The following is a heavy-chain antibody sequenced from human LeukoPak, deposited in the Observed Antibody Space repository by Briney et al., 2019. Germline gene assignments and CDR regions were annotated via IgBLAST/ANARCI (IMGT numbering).Heavy chain of an antibody. CDR2: INPNSGGT. CDR3: ARRAPRNYDILTGYYPFAY. Sequence: ASVKVSCKASGYTFTGYYMHWVRQAPGQGLEWMGWINPNSGGTNYAQKFQGRVTMTRDTSISTAYMELSRLGSDDTAVYYCARRAPRNYDILTGYYPFAYWGQGTLVTVSS. J-gene: IGHJ4*02. V-gene: IGHV1-2*02. CDR1: GYTFTGYY. D-gene: IGHD3-9*01.